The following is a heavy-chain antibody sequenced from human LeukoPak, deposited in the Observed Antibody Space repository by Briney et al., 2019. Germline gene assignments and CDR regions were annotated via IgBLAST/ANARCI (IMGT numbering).Heavy chain of an antibody. J-gene: IGHJ4*02. D-gene: IGHD3-3*01. CDR3: ARHRPHGDFWSGYYAPSDY. CDR1: GYSFTSYW. CDR2: TYPGDSDT. Sequence: GESLQISCKGSGYSFTSYWIGWVRQLPGKGLERMGITYPGDSDTRYSPSFQGQVTISADKSISTAYLQWSSLKASDTAMYYCARHRPHGDFWSGYYAPSDYWGQGTLVTVSS. V-gene: IGHV5-51*01.